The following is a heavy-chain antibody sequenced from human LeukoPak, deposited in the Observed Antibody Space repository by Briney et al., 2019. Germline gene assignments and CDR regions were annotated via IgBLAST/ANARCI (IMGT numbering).Heavy chain of an antibody. CDR3: ARDVSGTTGYFDY. V-gene: IGHV1-69*13. Sequence: ASVKVSCTASGGTFSSYAISWVRQAPGQGLEWMGGIIPIFGTANYAQKFQGRVTITADESTSTAYTELSSLRSEDTAVYYCARDVSGTTGYFDYWGQGTLVTVSS. CDR2: IIPIFGTA. J-gene: IGHJ4*02. CDR1: GGTFSSYA. D-gene: IGHD1-1*01.